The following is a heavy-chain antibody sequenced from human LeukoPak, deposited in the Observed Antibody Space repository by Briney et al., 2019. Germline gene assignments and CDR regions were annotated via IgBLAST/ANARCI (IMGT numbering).Heavy chain of an antibody. J-gene: IGHJ6*02. Sequence: PGGSLRLSCAASGFTFSSYWMSWVRQASGKGLEWVANIKQDGSEKYYVDSVKGRFTISRDNAKNSLYLQMNSLRAEDTALYYCARGAPTPYCSGGSCYYYYYYGMDVWGQGTTVTVSS. CDR3: ARGAPTPYCSGGSCYYYYYYGMDV. D-gene: IGHD2-15*01. CDR2: IKQDGSEK. V-gene: IGHV3-7*03. CDR1: GFTFSSYW.